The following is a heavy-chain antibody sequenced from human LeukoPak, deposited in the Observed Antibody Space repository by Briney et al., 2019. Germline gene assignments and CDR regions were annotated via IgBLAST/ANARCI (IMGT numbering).Heavy chain of an antibody. Sequence: GGSLRLSCAASGFTFDDYAMHWVRQAPGKGLEWVSGISWNSGSIGYADSVKGRFTISRDNAKNSLYLQMNSLRAEDTALYYCAKVSIAVALHGAFDIWGQGTMVTVSS. CDR2: ISWNSGSI. J-gene: IGHJ3*02. CDR1: GFTFDDYA. V-gene: IGHV3-9*01. D-gene: IGHD6-19*01. CDR3: AKVSIAVALHGAFDI.